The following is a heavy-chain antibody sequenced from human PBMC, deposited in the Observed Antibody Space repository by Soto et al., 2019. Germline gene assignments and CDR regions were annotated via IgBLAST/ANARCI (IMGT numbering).Heavy chain of an antibody. Sequence: KASETLSLTCTVSGGSISSSSYYWGWIRQPPGKGLEWIGSIYYSGSTYYNPSLKSRVTISVDTSKNQFSLKLSSVTAADTAVYYFARHKLQHYNWFDPWGQGTLVTVSS. CDR2: IYYSGST. J-gene: IGHJ5*02. V-gene: IGHV4-39*01. CDR3: ARHKLQHYNWFDP. D-gene: IGHD3-3*02. CDR1: GGSISSSSYY.